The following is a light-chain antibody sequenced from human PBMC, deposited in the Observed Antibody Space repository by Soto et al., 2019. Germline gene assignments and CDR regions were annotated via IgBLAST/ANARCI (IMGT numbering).Light chain of an antibody. CDR1: QSVSSSY. V-gene: IGKV3-20*01. Sequence: EIVLTQSPGTLSLSPGERATLSCRASQSVSSSYLAWXXQKXGXXXXXXXXGXXXRANGLKDRFSGSGSGKDFTLTISRLEPEDFAVYYCQPYDNWPRTFVQGSKV. J-gene: IGKJ1*01. CDR2: GXX. CDR3: QPYDNWPRT.